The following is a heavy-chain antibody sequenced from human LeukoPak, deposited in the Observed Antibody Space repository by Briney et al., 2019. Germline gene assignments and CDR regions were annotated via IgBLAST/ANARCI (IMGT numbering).Heavy chain of an antibody. CDR3: ARSRNGIGIGITMIVVVITHFDY. CDR2: IKQDGSEK. V-gene: IGHV3-7*01. D-gene: IGHD3-22*01. Sequence: PGGSLRLSCAASGFTFSSYWMSWVRQAPGKVLERVANIKQDGSEKCYVDSVKGRFTISRDNAKNSLYLQMNSLRAEDAAVYYCARSRNGIGIGITMIVVVITHFDYWGQGTLVTVSS. CDR1: GFTFSSYW. J-gene: IGHJ4*02.